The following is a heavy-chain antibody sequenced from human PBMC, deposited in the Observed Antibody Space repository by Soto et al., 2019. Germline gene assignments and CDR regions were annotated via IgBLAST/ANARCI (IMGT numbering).Heavy chain of an antibody. CDR1: RFTFSSYG. CDR2: ISYDGSNK. D-gene: IGHD3-22*01. J-gene: IGHJ4*02. Sequence: QVQLVESGGGVVQPGRSLRLSCAASRFTFSSYGMHWVRQAPGKGLEWVAVISYDGSNKYYADSVKGRFTISRDNSKNTLYLQMYSLRAEDTAVYYCAKDQGSSGYLFDYWGQGTLVTVSS. CDR3: AKDQGSSGYLFDY. V-gene: IGHV3-30*18.